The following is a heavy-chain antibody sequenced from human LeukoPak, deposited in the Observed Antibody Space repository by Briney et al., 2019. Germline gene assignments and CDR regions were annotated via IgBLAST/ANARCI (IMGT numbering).Heavy chain of an antibody. CDR2: INSDGSST. J-gene: IGHJ6*02. CDR3: ARVSDYLYYYGMDV. V-gene: IGHV3-74*01. CDR1: GFTFSSYW. D-gene: IGHD3-10*01. Sequence: GGSLRLSCAASGFTFSSYWMHWVRQAPGKGLVWVSRINSDGSSTSYADSVKGRFTISRDNAKNTLYLQMSSLRAEDTAVYYCARVSDYLYYYGMDVWGQGTTVTVSS.